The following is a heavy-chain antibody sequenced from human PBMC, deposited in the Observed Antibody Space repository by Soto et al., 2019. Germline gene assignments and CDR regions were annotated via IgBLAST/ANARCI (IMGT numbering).Heavy chain of an antibody. V-gene: IGHV3-30*18. Sequence: QVQLVESGGGVVQPGRSLRLSCAASGFIFSSYGMHWVRQAPGKGLEWVALISYDGRNKYYGDSAKGRFTISRDNSKNTLFLQMISLRDEDTALYYCAKVIVGVTSGFDYWGQGTLVTVSS. CDR3: AKVIVGVTSGFDY. D-gene: IGHD1-26*01. J-gene: IGHJ4*02. CDR2: ISYDGRNK. CDR1: GFIFSSYG.